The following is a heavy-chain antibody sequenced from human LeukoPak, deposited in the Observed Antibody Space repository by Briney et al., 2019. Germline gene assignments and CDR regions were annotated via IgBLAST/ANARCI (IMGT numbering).Heavy chain of an antibody. D-gene: IGHD3-22*01. Sequence: ASVKVSCKASGYTFTSYAMHWVRQAPGQRLEWMGWINAGNGNTKYSQKFQGRVTITRDTSASTAYMELSSLRSEDTAVYYCARVGTTMIVVVYWGQGTLVTVSS. V-gene: IGHV1-3*01. CDR1: GYTFTSYA. CDR3: ARVGTTMIVVVY. CDR2: INAGNGNT. J-gene: IGHJ4*02.